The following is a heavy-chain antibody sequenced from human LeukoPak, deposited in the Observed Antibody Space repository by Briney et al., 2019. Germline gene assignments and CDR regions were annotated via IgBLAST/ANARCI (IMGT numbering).Heavy chain of an antibody. CDR3: ARDPYSGSYGPYYYYYMDV. CDR2: INWTGGST. Sequence: GGSLRLSCAASGFTFDDSGMSWVRQAPGKGLEWVSGINWTGGSTGYADSVKGRFTISRDNAKNSLYLQMNSLRAEDAALYFCARDPYSGSYGPYYYYYMDVWGKGTTVTISS. J-gene: IGHJ6*03. D-gene: IGHD1-26*01. V-gene: IGHV3-20*04. CDR1: GFTFDDSG.